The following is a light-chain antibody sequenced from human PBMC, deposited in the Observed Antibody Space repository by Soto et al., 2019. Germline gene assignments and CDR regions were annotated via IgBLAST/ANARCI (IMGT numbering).Light chain of an antibody. V-gene: IGLV2-11*01. CDR3: CSYAGSYTLI. J-gene: IGLJ2*01. CDR1: SSDVGSYNS. Sequence: QSALTQPRSVSGSPGQSVTISCTGTSSDVGSYNSVSWYQQHPGKAPKLMIYDVVKRPSGVPDRFSGSKSGNTASLTISGLQAEDEADYYCCSYAGSYTLIFGGGTKLTVL. CDR2: DVV.